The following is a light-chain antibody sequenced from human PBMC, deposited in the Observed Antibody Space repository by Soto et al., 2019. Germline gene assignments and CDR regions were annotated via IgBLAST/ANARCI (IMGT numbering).Light chain of an antibody. CDR3: ATWDNSLSAVL. J-gene: IGLJ2*01. Sequence: QSVLTQPPSVSAAPGQRITISCSGSSSNIGNNDVAWYQQLPGTAPKLLIYGSDERLSGISDRFSGSRSGTSATLGITGLQTGDEADYYCATWDNSLSAVLFGGGTKLTVL. CDR1: SSNIGNND. V-gene: IGLV1-51*01. CDR2: GSD.